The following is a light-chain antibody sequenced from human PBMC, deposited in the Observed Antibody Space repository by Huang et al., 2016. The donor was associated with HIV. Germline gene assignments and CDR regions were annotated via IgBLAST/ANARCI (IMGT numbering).Light chain of an antibody. CDR3: QQYYSTPPIT. Sequence: DIQMTQSPSSLSASVGDRVTITCRASQGISNSLAWYQQKPAKAPKLLLYAASRLKSGVPSRFSGSGSGTDYTLTISSLQPEDFATYYCQQYYSTPPITFGRGTRLEIK. CDR1: QGISNS. J-gene: IGKJ5*01. V-gene: IGKV1-NL1*01. CDR2: AAS.